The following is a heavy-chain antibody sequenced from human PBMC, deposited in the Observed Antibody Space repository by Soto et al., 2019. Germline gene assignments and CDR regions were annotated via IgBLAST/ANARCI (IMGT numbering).Heavy chain of an antibody. J-gene: IGHJ6*02. CDR3: ARDSCISTSFYLCGYSYYGMXV. CDR2: MNPNSGNT. D-gene: IGHD2-2*01. Sequence: WASVKVSCKASGYTFTSYAMHWVRQAPGQRLEWMGWMNPNSGNTGYAQKFQGRVTMTRNTSISTAYMELSSLRSEDTAVYYCARDSCISTSFYLCGYSYYGMXVCAQVTTLTVSS. CDR1: GYTFTSYA. V-gene: IGHV1-8*02.